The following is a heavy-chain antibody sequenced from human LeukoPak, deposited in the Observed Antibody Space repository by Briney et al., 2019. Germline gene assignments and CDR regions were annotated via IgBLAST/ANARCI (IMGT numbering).Heavy chain of an antibody. CDR2: ISAYNGNT. CDR1: GYTFTSYG. D-gene: IGHD3-22*01. Sequence: GASVKASCKASGYTFTSYGISWVRQAPGQGLEWMGWISAYNGNTNYAQKLQGRVTMTTDTSTSTAYMELRSLRSDGTAVYYCARVVEGWKYYYDSSGYYHFDYWGQGTLVTVSS. J-gene: IGHJ4*02. V-gene: IGHV1-18*01. CDR3: ARVVEGWKYYYDSSGYYHFDY.